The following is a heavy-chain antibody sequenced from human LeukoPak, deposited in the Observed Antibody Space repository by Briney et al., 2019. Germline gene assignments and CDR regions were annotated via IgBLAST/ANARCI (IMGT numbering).Heavy chain of an antibody. Sequence: GGSLRLSCSASGFTFSSYAMSWVRLAPGKGLEWVSGISDSGSTFYADSVKGRFTISRDDSMNTVYLQMNSLRAEDTAVYYCAKDRIPLDYWGQGTLVTVSS. J-gene: IGHJ4*02. CDR1: GFTFSSYA. V-gene: IGHV3-23*01. CDR3: AKDRIPLDY. CDR2: ISDSGST. D-gene: IGHD2-21*01.